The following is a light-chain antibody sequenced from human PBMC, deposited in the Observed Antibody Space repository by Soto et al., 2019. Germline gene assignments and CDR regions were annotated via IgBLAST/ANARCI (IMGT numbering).Light chain of an antibody. CDR1: SSDVGKYNH. Sequence: QSALTQPASVPGSPGQSITISCTGTSSDVGKYNHVSWYQQHPGKAPQLIIYEDSNRPSGLSNRFSGSKSGNTASLTISGLQAEDEADYYCCSFTTRSTLVFGTGTKVTVL. J-gene: IGLJ1*01. V-gene: IGLV2-14*01. CDR3: CSFTTRSTLV. CDR2: EDS.